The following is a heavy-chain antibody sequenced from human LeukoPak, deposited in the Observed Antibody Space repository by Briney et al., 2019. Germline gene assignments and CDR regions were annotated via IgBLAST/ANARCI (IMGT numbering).Heavy chain of an antibody. CDR3: ARVRITMVRGVILGAAFDI. CDR1: GYTFTSYD. Sequence: ASVKVPCKASGYTFTSYDINWVRQATGQGLEWMGWMNPNSCNTGYAQKFQGRVTMTRNTSINTAYMELSSLRSEDTAVYYCARVRITMVRGVILGAAFDIWGQGTMVTVSS. CDR2: MNPNSCNT. V-gene: IGHV1-8*01. J-gene: IGHJ3*02. D-gene: IGHD3-10*01.